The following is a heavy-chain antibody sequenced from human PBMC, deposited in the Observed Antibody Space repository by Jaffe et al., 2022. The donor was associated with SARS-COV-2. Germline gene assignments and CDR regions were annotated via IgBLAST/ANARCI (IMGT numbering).Heavy chain of an antibody. J-gene: IGHJ6*02. CDR3: AKVLDDSSGYYEYYYGMDV. Sequence: EVQLVESGGGLVQPGRSLRLSCAASGFTFDDYAMHWVRQAPGKGLEWVSGISWNSGSIGYADSVKGRFTISRDNAKNSLYLQMNSLRAEDTALYYCAKVLDDSSGYYEYYYGMDVWGQGTTVTVSS. CDR1: GFTFDDYA. CDR2: ISWNSGSI. D-gene: IGHD3-22*01. V-gene: IGHV3-9*01.